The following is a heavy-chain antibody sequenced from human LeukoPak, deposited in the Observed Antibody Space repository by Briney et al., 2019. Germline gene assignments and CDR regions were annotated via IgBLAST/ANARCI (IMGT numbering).Heavy chain of an antibody. J-gene: IGHJ4*02. CDR1: GFTFSSYW. V-gene: IGHV3-7*01. D-gene: IGHD4-23*01. Sequence: GGSLRLSCAASGFTFSSYWMSWVRQAPGKGLEWVANIKQDGSEKYYADSVKGRFTISRDNSKNTLYLQMNSLRAEDTAVYYCAKDQYGGNSDELLDYWGQGTLVTVSS. CDR3: AKDQYGGNSDELLDY. CDR2: IKQDGSEK.